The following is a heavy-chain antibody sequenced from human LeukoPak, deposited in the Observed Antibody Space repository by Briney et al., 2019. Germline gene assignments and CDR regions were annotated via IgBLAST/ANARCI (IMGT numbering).Heavy chain of an antibody. CDR2: IKQDGSET. CDR1: GFTFSNYW. V-gene: IGHV3-7*01. CDR3: ARDFWGAYRVDYFDY. Sequence: GGSLRLSCVASGFTFSNYWMSWVRRAPGKGLGWVANIKQDGSETYYVDSVRGRFTISRDNAKKSLYLQMNSLRAEDTAVYYCARDFWGAYRVDYFDYWGQGTLVIVSS. J-gene: IGHJ4*02. D-gene: IGHD3-3*01.